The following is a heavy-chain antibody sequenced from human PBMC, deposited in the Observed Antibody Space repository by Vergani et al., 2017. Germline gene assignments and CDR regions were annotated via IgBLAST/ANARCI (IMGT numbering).Heavy chain of an antibody. CDR3: ASIGYCSSTSCFGLDY. V-gene: IGHV1-69*18. D-gene: IGHD2-2*01. Sequence: QVQLVQSGAEVKKPGSSVKVSCKASGGTFSSYAISWVRQAPGQGLEWMGRIIPIFGTANYAQKFQGRVTITADESTGTAYMELRSLRSEDTAVYYCASIGYCSSTSCFGLDYWGQGTLVTVSS. CDR1: GGTFSSYA. J-gene: IGHJ4*02. CDR2: IIPIFGTA.